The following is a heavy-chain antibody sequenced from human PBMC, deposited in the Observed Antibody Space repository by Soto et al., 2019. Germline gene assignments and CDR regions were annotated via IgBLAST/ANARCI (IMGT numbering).Heavy chain of an antibody. CDR2: VYYSGST. D-gene: IGHD6-19*01. J-gene: IGHJ6*03. CDR3: ARGKGGYDLGRAVAGTPGYYYYMDV. V-gene: IGHV4-39*01. CDR1: GGSVSSSSYY. Sequence: ASETLSLTCTVSGGSVSSSSYYWGWVRQPPGKGLEWIGSVYYSGSTYYNPSLESRVTISVDTSKNQFSLKLSSVTAADTAVYYCARGKGGYDLGRAVAGTPGYYYYMDVWGKGTTVTVSS.